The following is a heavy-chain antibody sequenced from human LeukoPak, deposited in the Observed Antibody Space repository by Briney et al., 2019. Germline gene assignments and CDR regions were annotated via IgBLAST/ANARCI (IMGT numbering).Heavy chain of an antibody. D-gene: IGHD6-19*01. V-gene: IGHV4-59*12. CDR2: IYHSGST. CDR1: GGSISSYY. J-gene: IGHJ4*02. CDR3: ARRGYSSGSDY. Sequence: SETLSLTCTVSGGSISSYYWSWIRQPPGKGLEWIGYIYHSGSTNYNPSLKSRVTISVDTSKNQFSLKLSSVTAADTAVYYCARRGYSSGSDYWGQGTLVTVSS.